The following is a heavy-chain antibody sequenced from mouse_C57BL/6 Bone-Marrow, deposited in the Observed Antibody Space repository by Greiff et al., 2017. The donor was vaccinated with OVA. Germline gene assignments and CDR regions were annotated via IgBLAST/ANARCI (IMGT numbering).Heavy chain of an antibody. CDR1: GYTFTSYW. V-gene: IGHV1-61*01. J-gene: IGHJ4*01. CDR3: ARDYNYAMDY. CDR2: IYPSDSET. D-gene: IGHD2-12*01. Sequence: QVHVKQPGAELVRPGSSVKLSCKASGYTFTSYWMDWVKQRPGQGLEWIGNIYPSDSETHYNQKFKDKATLTVDKSSSTAYMQLSSLTSEDSAVYYCARDYNYAMDYWGQGTSVTVSS.